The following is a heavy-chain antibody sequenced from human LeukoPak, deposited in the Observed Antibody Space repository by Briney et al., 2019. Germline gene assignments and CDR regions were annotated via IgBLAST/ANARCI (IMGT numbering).Heavy chain of an antibody. D-gene: IGHD5-18*01. V-gene: IGHV3-23*01. CDR2: IFGSGGSP. Sequence: GGSLRLSCEASGFTFCSHVMYWVRQAPGKGLEWVAGIFGSGGSPHYADSVKGRFTSSRDNSRNTVYLQINSLRADDTAVYYCGKTTVGYSSGKKPAWPVDYWGQGTLVTVSS. CDR1: GFTFCSHV. J-gene: IGHJ4*02. CDR3: GKTTVGYSSGKKPAWPVDY.